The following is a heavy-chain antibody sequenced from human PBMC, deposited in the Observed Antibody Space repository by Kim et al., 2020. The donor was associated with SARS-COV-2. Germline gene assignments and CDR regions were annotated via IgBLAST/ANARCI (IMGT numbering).Heavy chain of an antibody. J-gene: IGHJ3*02. D-gene: IGHD6-19*01. V-gene: IGHV3-15*01. Sequence: GRVTISRDDSKNTLYLQMNSLKTEDTAVYYCTTTEKRYSSGWDPDHAFDIWGQGTMVTVSS. CDR3: TTTEKRYSSGWDPDHAFDI.